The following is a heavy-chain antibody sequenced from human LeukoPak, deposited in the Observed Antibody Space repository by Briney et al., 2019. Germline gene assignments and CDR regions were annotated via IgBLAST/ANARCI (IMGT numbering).Heavy chain of an antibody. D-gene: IGHD3-10*01. V-gene: IGHV3-11*03. CDR3: ARIGVHYYGSGTYYNELSGWFDP. CDR1: GFTFSDND. Sequence: GGSLRLSCAASGFTFSDNDISWIRQAPGKGLEWVSYISGSSSYTNYVDSVKGRFTISRDNAKNSLYLQMNSLRAEDTAVYYCARIGVHYYGSGTYYNELSGWFDPWGQGTLVTVSS. CDR2: ISGSSSYT. J-gene: IGHJ5*02.